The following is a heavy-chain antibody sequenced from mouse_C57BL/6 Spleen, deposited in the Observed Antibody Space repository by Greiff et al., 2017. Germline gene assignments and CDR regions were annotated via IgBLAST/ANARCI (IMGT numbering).Heavy chain of an antibody. J-gene: IGHJ1*03. V-gene: IGHV10-3*01. CDR2: IRSKSSNYTT. D-gene: IGHD2-4*01. CDR3: VRGRRDYDGYFDV. CDR1: GFNFNTHA. Sequence: EVMLVESGGGLVQPKGSLKLSFAASGFNFNTHALHLVRQAPGKGLEWVSRIRSKSSNYTTYYADSVKARFTISRDDSQSMLYLQMNNLKTEDTAMYYCVRGRRDYDGYFDVWGTGTTVTVSS.